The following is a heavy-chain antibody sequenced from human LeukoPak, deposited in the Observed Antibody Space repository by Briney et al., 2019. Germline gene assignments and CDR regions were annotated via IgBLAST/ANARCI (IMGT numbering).Heavy chain of an antibody. CDR2: IKQDGSEK. D-gene: IGHD3-10*01. CDR1: GFTFSGYW. CDR3: ARDRGFGQADV. V-gene: IGHV3-7*01. Sequence: GGSLRLSCAASGFTFSGYWMSWLRQARGKGLEWVANIKQDGSEKYYVDSVKGRFTISRDNAKNSLYLQMNSLRAEDTAVYYCARDRGFGQADVWGKGTTVTVSS. J-gene: IGHJ6*04.